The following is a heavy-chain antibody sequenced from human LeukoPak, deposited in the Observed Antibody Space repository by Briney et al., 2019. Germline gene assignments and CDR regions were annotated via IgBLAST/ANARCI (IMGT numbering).Heavy chain of an antibody. Sequence: PGGSLRLSCVASGFTLTNSHLTWVRQPPGKGLEWVSSIYSGDSTHYADSVKARFIISRDNSKNTLYLQMNSLRAEDTAVYYCARGDVVVVAATFDYWGQGTLVTVSS. CDR2: IYSGDST. CDR1: GFTLTNSH. D-gene: IGHD2-15*01. J-gene: IGHJ4*02. V-gene: IGHV3-66*01. CDR3: ARGDVVVVAATFDY.